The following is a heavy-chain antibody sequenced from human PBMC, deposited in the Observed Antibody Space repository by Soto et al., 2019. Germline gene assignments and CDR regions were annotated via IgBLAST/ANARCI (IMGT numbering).Heavy chain of an antibody. CDR3: AKDQRMYYYGSGIDS. Sequence: GGSLRLSCAASGITPGRYGMHWVRQAPGKGLEWVAIISYDGINKYYSDSAKGRFTISRDNSKNTLYLQMLDLRGEDTGVYYCAKDQRMYYYGSGIDSWGQGTLVTVSS. D-gene: IGHD3-10*01. CDR1: GITPGRYG. J-gene: IGHJ4*02. CDR2: ISYDGINK. V-gene: IGHV3-30*18.